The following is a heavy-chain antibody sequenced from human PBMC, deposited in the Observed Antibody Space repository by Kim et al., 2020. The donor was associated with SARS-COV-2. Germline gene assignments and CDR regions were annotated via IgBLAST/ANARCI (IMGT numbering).Heavy chain of an antibody. CDR1: GFTFSSYG. D-gene: IGHD3-10*01. J-gene: IGHJ4*02. CDR2: ISYDGSNK. V-gene: IGHV3-33*05. CDR3: VRDGGVRGENDY. Sequence: GGSLRLSCAASGFTFSSYGMHWVRQAPGKGLEWVAVISYDGSNKYYADSVKGRFTISRDNSKNTLYLQMNSLRAEDTAVYYCVRDGGVRGENDYWGQGTLVTVSS.